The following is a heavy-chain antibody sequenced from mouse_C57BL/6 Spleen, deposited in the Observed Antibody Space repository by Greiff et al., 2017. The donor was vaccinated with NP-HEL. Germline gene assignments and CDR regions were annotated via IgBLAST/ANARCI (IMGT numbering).Heavy chain of an antibody. CDR1: GYSFTGYF. Sequence: QLQQSGPELVKPGDSVKISCKASGYSFTGYFMNWVMQSHGKSLEWIGRINPYNGDTFYNQKFKGKATLTVDKSSSTAHMELRSLTSEDSAVYYCAREERAYGNYAVYYAMDYWGQGTSVTVSS. J-gene: IGHJ4*01. V-gene: IGHV1-20*01. CDR2: INPYNGDT. D-gene: IGHD2-1*01. CDR3: AREERAYGNYAVYYAMDY.